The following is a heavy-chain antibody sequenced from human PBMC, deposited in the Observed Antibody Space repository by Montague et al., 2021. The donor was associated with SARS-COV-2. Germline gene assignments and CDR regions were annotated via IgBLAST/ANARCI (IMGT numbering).Heavy chain of an antibody. Sequence: SETLSLTCTVSGGSIGSNTNYWNWIRQPPGKGLEWIGSPSYSGTTYYNPSLKSRVTISVDTSKNQFSLKLSSVTATDTAVYYCARRGRGSDIFTGYRDGSDIWGRGTMVTVSS. CDR3: ARRGRGSDIFTGYRDGSDI. V-gene: IGHV4-39*01. J-gene: IGHJ3*02. CDR1: GGSIGSNTNY. CDR2: PSYSGTT. D-gene: IGHD3-9*01.